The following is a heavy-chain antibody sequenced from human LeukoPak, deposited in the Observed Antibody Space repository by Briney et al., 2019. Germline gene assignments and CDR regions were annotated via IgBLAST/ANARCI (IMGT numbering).Heavy chain of an antibody. CDR3: AKTTGRADYSSDGGYYGLDV. D-gene: IGHD4-11*01. Sequence: GGSLRLSCAASGFTLSSYWIHWVRQAPGKGLVWVSRINGDGRRTTYADSVKGRFTISRDNAKNTLYLQMNSLRTEDTAVYYCAKTTGRADYSSDGGYYGLDVWGQGTTVTVSS. CDR2: INGDGRRT. J-gene: IGHJ6*02. V-gene: IGHV3-74*01. CDR1: GFTLSSYW.